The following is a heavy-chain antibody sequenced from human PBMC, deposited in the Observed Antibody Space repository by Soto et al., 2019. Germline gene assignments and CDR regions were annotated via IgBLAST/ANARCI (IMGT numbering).Heavy chain of an antibody. Sequence: ASVKVSCKASGYTFTSYYMHWVRRAPGQGLEWMGIINPSGGSTSYAQKFQGRVTMTRDTSTSTVYMELSSLRSEDTAVYYCARESYYDSSGYSGDAFDIWGQGTMVTVSS. CDR3: ARESYYDSSGYSGDAFDI. CDR2: INPSGGST. CDR1: GYTFTSYY. J-gene: IGHJ3*02. D-gene: IGHD3-22*01. V-gene: IGHV1-46*01.